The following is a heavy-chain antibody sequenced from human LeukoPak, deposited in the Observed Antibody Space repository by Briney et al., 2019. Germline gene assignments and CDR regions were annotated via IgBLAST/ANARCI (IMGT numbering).Heavy chain of an antibody. CDR2: ISYDGSNK. Sequence: PGGSLRLSCAASGFTFSSYAMHWIRQAPGKGLEGVAVISYDGSNKYYADSVKGRFTISRDNSKNTLYLQMNSLRAEDTAVYYCARGPSGYHNTGGQGTLVTVSS. CDR1: GFTFSSYA. J-gene: IGHJ4*02. V-gene: IGHV3-30*14. D-gene: IGHD5-12*01. CDR3: ARGPSGYHNT.